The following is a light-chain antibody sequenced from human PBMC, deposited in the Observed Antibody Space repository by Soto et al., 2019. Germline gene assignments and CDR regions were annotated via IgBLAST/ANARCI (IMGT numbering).Light chain of an antibody. CDR3: QEYGSSPIT. Sequence: VVTLSAVTLSLSTGERATLSCRASQSVSSSYLAWYQQKPGQAPRLLIYGASSRATGIPDRFSGSGSGTDFTLTITPLEPEDFVVYFCQEYGSSPITFGQGRRLAVK. CDR2: GAS. CDR1: QSVSSSY. J-gene: IGKJ5*01. V-gene: IGKV3-20*01.